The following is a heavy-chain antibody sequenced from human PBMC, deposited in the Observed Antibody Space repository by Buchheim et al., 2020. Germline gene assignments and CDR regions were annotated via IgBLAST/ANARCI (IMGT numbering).Heavy chain of an antibody. CDR1: GFTFSSCA. D-gene: IGHD2-15*01. V-gene: IGHV3-23*01. Sequence: EVQLLDSGGGFVQTGGSLRLSCIASGFTFSSCAMNWVRQAPGKGLEWVSSINGRGDSSYYADSVKGRFTISRVNSKNALYLDINYPRAEDTAVYYCVKGWTRGGCGGSCLYHFDSWGQGTL. CDR2: INGRGDSS. CDR3: VKGWTRGGCGGSCLYHFDS. J-gene: IGHJ4*02.